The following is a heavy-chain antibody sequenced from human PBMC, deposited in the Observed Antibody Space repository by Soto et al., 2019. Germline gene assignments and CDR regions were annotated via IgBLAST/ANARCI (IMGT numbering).Heavy chain of an antibody. Sequence: PSETLSLTCTVSGGSISSYYWSWIRQPPGKELEWIGYIYYSGSTNYNPSLKSRVTISVDTSKNHFSLKLSSVTAADTAVYFCASAAFGVSLSYYYYMDVWGKGTTVTVSS. J-gene: IGHJ6*03. D-gene: IGHD3-3*01. V-gene: IGHV4-59*01. CDR3: ASAAFGVSLSYYYYMDV. CDR1: GGSISSYY. CDR2: IYYSGST.